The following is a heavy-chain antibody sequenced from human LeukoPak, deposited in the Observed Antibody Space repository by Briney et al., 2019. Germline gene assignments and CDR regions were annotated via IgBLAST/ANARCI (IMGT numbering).Heavy chain of an antibody. CDR2: TYYRSKWYN. Sequence: SQTLSLTCAISGDTVSSNSAAWNWIRQSPSRGLELLGRTYYRSKWYNDYAVSVKSRITINPDTSKNQFSLQLNSVTPEDTAVYYCARVVQVYCSTTSCYVGAFDIWGQGTMVTVSS. CDR3: ARVVQVYCSTTSCYVGAFDI. V-gene: IGHV6-1*01. D-gene: IGHD2-2*01. CDR1: GDTVSSNSAA. J-gene: IGHJ3*02.